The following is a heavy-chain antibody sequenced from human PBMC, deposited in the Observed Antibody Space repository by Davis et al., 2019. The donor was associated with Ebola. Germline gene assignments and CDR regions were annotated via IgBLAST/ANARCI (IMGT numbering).Heavy chain of an antibody. J-gene: IGHJ6*02. CDR2: ISSSGSTI. CDR3: AREVRQYYYYYGMDV. V-gene: IGHV3-48*03. Sequence: GESLKISCAASGFTFSSYEMNWVRQAPGKGLEWVSYISSSGSTIYYADSLKGRFTFSRDHSKNTLYLQMNSLRAEDTAVYYCAREVRQYYYYYGMDVWGQGTTVTVSS. CDR1: GFTFSSYE.